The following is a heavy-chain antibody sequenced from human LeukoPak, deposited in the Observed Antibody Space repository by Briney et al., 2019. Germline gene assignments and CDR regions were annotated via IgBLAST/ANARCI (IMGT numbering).Heavy chain of an antibody. CDR3: ARRRDSSSWNSPFDY. Sequence: SETLSLTCSVSGGSLSNYYWSWIRQPPGKGLQWIGYIYYSGSPIYNPSLKSRLSISVDTSKNQFSLNLSSVFATDTGVYYCARRRDSSSWNSPFDYWGQGTLVTVSS. CDR2: IYYSGSP. CDR1: GGSLSNYY. V-gene: IGHV4-59*08. J-gene: IGHJ4*02. D-gene: IGHD6-13*01.